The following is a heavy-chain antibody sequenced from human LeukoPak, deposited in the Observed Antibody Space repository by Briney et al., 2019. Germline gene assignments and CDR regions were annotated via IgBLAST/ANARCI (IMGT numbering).Heavy chain of an antibody. J-gene: IGHJ6*02. CDR3: AKGRGELLWFGELLYY. CDR2: IRYDGSNK. D-gene: IGHD3-10*01. V-gene: IGHV3-30*02. CDR1: GFTFSSYG. Sequence: GGTLRLSCAASGFTFSSYGMHWVRQAPGKGLEWVAFIRYDGSNKYYADSVKGRFTISRDNSKNTLYLQMNSLRAEDTAVYYCAKGRGELLWFGELLYYWGQGTTVTVSS.